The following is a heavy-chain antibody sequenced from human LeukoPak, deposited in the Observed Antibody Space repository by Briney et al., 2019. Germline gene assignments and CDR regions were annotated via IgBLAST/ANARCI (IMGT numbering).Heavy chain of an antibody. D-gene: IGHD4-17*01. CDR3: ARRGGKNYGDYLLYYNYMEV. Sequence: GASVKVSCKASGYTFSSYVISWVRQAPGQGLEWMGWISPYNGDTHYAQKFQGRVTMTRDISTSTVYMELRSLRSDDTAMDYCARRGGKNYGDYLLYYNYMEVSGERTTGTVSS. V-gene: IGHV1-18*01. CDR1: GYTFSSYV. J-gene: IGHJ6*03. CDR2: ISPYNGDT.